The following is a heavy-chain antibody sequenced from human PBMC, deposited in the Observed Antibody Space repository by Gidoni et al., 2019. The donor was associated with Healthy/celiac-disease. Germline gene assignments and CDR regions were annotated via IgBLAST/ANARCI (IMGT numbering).Heavy chain of an antibody. CDR3: ARSASSYHYYDSSGYVS. CDR2: IYYSGST. CDR1: GGSISSGGYY. Sequence: QVQLQESGPGLVKPSQTLSLTCTFSGGSISSGGYYWSWIRQHPGKGLEWIGYIYYSGSTYYNPSLKSRVTISVDTSKNQFSLKLSSVTAADTAVYYCARSASSYHYYDSSGYVSWGQGTLVTVSS. D-gene: IGHD3-22*01. V-gene: IGHV4-31*03. J-gene: IGHJ5*02.